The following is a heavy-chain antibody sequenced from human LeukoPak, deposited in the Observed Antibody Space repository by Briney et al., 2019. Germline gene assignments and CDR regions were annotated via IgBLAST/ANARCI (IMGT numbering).Heavy chain of an antibody. V-gene: IGHV3-48*04. Sequence: GGSLRLSCAASGFTFSRNNMNWVRQAPGKGLEWISYISNTGSPIYFADSVKGRFTISRDNAKNSLYLQMNSLRAEDTAVYYCARSGEGQLSGWGQGTLVTVSS. CDR3: ARSGEGQLSG. CDR2: ISNTGSPI. D-gene: IGHD3-16*01. J-gene: IGHJ4*02. CDR1: GFTFSRNN.